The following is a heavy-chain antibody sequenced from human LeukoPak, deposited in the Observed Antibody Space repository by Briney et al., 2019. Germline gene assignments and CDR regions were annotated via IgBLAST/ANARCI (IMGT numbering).Heavy chain of an antibody. CDR3: AKSPNVGYCSGGSCYFDY. V-gene: IGHV3-23*01. CDR2: ISGSGGST. Sequence: GGSLRLSCAASGCTFSSYAWSWVGQAQGRGLEGVSAISGSGGSTYYADSVKGRFTISRDNSKNTLYLQMNSLRAEDTAVYYCAKSPNVGYCSGGSCYFDYWGQGTLVTVSS. J-gene: IGHJ4*02. D-gene: IGHD2-15*01. CDR1: GCTFSSYA.